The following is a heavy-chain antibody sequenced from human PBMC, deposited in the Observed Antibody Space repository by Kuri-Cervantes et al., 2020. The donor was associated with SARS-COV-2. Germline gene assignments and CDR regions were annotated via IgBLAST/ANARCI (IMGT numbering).Heavy chain of an antibody. V-gene: IGHV3-74*01. Sequence: GGSLRLSCAASGFTFTGYWIHWVRQAPGRGLVWVSRISPDGSYTKNADSVKGRFTLSRDNAKNMLFLQMNSLRAEDTAVYYCVRDGDHLNFDYWGQGTLVTVSS. CDR3: VRDGDHLNFDY. CDR1: GFTFTGYW. J-gene: IGHJ4*02. CDR2: ISPDGSYT. D-gene: IGHD7-27*01.